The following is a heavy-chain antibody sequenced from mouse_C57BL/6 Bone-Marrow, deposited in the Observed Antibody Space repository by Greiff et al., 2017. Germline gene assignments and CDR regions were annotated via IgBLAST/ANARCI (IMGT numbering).Heavy chain of an antibody. J-gene: IGHJ2*01. CDR2: ISYEGSN. D-gene: IGHD2-4*01. CDR1: GYSINSGYY. CDR3: AIDGIYYDFDH. Sequence: EVQLQESGPGLVKPSQSLSLTCSVTGYSINSGYYWNWIRQYPGNKLEWMGYISYEGSNNYNPSLKNRISITRDKAKNQFFLKLNSVTTEDTATYYCAIDGIYYDFDHWGQGTTLTVSS. V-gene: IGHV3-6*01.